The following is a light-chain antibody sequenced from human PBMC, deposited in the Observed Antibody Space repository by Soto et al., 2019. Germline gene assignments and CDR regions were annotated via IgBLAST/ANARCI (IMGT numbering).Light chain of an antibody. CDR2: SAS. Sequence: VLTQSPGTLSLSPGERGTLSCRASQSISSNFLAWYQQKPGLAPRLLIFSASKRAPGIPDRFSGSASGTDTFSGSAFGTDFTLTISSLQAEDVAVYYCQQYYSTPPTFGQGTNLAIK. V-gene: IGKV3-20*01. CDR1: QSISSNF. J-gene: IGKJ2*01. CDR3: QQYYSTPPT.